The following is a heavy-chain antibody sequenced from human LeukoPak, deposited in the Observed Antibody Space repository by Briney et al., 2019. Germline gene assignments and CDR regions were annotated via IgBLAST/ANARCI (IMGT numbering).Heavy chain of an antibody. Sequence: GGSLRLSCAASGFTFSNYAMSWVRQAPGKGLEWISAISGSGDRTYYTDSVKGRFTISRDNSKNTLYLQMNSLRAEDTAVYYCALNGREVPSGAFDIWGQGTMVTVSS. CDR1: GFTFSNYA. V-gene: IGHV3-23*01. CDR3: ALNGREVPSGAFDI. J-gene: IGHJ3*02. D-gene: IGHD3-16*02. CDR2: ISGSGDRT.